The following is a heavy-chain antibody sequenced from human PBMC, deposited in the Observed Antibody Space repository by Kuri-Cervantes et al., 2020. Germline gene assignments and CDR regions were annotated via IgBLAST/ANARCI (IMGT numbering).Heavy chain of an antibody. J-gene: IGHJ6*02. CDR2: IYHSGST. D-gene: IGHD2-2*01. V-gene: IGHV4-30-2*01. CDR1: GGSISSGGYS. Sequence: SETLSLTCAVSGGSISSGGYSWSWIRQPPGKGLEWIGYIYHSGSTYYNPSLKSRVTISVDRSKNQFSLKLSSVTAADTAVYYCARGPGYCSSTSCYSGMDVWGQGTTVTVSS. CDR3: ARGPGYCSSTSCYSGMDV.